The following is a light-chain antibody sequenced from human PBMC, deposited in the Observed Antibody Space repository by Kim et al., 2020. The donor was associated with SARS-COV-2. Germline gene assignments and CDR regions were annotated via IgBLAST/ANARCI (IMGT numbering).Light chain of an antibody. Sequence: DIVMTQSPLSLSVTLGEPASTSCRSSQSLQHSHGYNYLDWYLQKPGQSPQLLIYLGSNRASGVPDRFSGSGSGTDFTLRISRVEAENVRIYYWMAGLQIRTFGQGPKLEI. V-gene: IGKV2-28*01. CDR1: QSLQHSHGYNY. CDR3: MAGLQIRT. J-gene: IGKJ1*01. CDR2: LGS.